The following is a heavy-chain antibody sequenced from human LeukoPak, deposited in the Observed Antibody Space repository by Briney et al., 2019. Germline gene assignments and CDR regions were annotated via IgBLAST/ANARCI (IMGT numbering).Heavy chain of an antibody. V-gene: IGHV3-20*04. CDR1: GFTFDDYG. J-gene: IGHJ4*02. D-gene: IGHD3-9*01. CDR2: INWNGGST. Sequence: GGSLRLSCAASGFTFDDYGMSWVRQAPGKGLEWVSGINWNGGSTGYADSVKGRFTISRDNAKNSLYLQMNSLRAEDTAVYYCAKGIDILTAYLDYWGQGTLVTVSS. CDR3: AKGIDILTAYLDY.